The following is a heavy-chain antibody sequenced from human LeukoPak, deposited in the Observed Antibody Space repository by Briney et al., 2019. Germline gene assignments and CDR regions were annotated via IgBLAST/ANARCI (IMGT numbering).Heavy chain of an antibody. D-gene: IGHD4-23*01. CDR1: DGSISNSF. J-gene: IGHJ4*02. CDR3: ANSYDGKIVPFDN. CDR2: IHTSGST. V-gene: IGHV4-4*09. Sequence: PPETLSLTCTVPDGSISNSFWNWVRQPPGKGLEWIAYIHTSGSTNYNPAFKSRVTLSVDTSKSQFSLRLNSVTASDTAVYYCANSYDGKIVPFDNWGQGTLVTVSS.